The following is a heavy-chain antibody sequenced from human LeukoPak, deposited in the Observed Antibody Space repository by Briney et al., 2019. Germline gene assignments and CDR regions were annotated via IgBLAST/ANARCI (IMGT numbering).Heavy chain of an antibody. CDR2: ISSTSNHK. J-gene: IGHJ3*02. V-gene: IGHV3-21*06. D-gene: IGHD6-25*01. Sequence: GGSLRLSCAASGFVFRSFMTWVRQAPGKGLEWVASISSTSNHKYHADSVKGRFTISRDNDENSLCLQMNSLRAEDTALYYCATRVTADSYDASDIWGQGTMVTVSS. CDR1: GFVFRSF. CDR3: ATRVTADSYDASDI.